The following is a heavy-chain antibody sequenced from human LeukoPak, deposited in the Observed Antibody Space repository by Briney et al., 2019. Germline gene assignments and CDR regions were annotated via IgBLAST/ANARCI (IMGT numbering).Heavy chain of an antibody. Sequence: SQTLSLTCTVSGGSISSGGYYWSWIRQHPGKGLEWIGYIYYSGSTYYNPSLKSRVTISVDTSKNQFSLKLSSVTAADTAVYYCARDPYSSSSWFDPWGQGTLVTVSS. CDR1: GGSISSGGYY. CDR2: IYYSGST. CDR3: ARDPYSSSSWFDP. D-gene: IGHD6-6*01. J-gene: IGHJ5*02. V-gene: IGHV4-31*03.